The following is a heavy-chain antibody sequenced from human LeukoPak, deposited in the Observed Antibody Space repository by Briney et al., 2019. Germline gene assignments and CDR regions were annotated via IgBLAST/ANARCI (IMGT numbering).Heavy chain of an antibody. J-gene: IGHJ4*02. CDR1: GLTFSSSN. V-gene: IGHV3-21*01. CDR3: AKEGRSTTPGY. D-gene: IGHD6-13*01. Sequence: GGSLRLSCAASGLTFSSSNMDWVRQAPGKGLEWVSSISSSSSSIYYTDSVKGRFTISRDNTKNSLYLQMNSLRAEDTAVYFCAKEGRSTTPGYWGQGTLVTVSS. CDR2: ISSSSSSI.